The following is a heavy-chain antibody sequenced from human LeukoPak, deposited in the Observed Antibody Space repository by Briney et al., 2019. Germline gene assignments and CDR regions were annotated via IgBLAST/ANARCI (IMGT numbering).Heavy chain of an antibody. CDR2: ISSSSSYI. D-gene: IGHD6-19*01. V-gene: IGHV3-21*01. CDR3: AREVAVASCDY. Sequence: GSLRLSCAASGFTFGSYSMNWVRQAPGKGLEWVSSISSSSSYIYYADSVKGRFTISRDNAKNSLYLQMNSLRAEDTAVYYCAREVAVASCDYWGQGTLVTVSS. J-gene: IGHJ4*02. CDR1: GFTFGSYS.